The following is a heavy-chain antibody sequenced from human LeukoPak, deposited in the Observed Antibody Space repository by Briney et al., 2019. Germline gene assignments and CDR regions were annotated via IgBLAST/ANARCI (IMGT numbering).Heavy chain of an antibody. J-gene: IGHJ4*02. D-gene: IGHD3-16*02. Sequence: SETLSLTRDVSGGSIDSTNWWNWVRQPPGKGLEWIGEIHHDGRINYIPSLKSRVTLSVDKSKNQFSLRLNSVTAADTAMYYCARSHDHLWGNYPDYWGQGTLVTVSS. CDR3: ARSHDHLWGNYPDY. CDR1: GGSIDSTNW. CDR2: IHHDGRI. V-gene: IGHV4/OR15-8*01.